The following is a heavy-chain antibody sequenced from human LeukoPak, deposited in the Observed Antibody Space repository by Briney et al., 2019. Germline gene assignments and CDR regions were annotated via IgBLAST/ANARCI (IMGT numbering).Heavy chain of an antibody. J-gene: IGHJ4*02. CDR3: ANLGIAVAGIDY. CDR2: ISGSGGST. V-gene: IGHV3-23*01. D-gene: IGHD6-19*01. Sequence: GGSLRLSCAASGFTFSSYAMSWVRQAPGKGLEWVSAISGSGGSTHYADSVKGRFTISRDNSKNTLYLQMNSLRAEDTAVYYCANLGIAVAGIDYWGQGTLVTVSS. CDR1: GFTFSSYA.